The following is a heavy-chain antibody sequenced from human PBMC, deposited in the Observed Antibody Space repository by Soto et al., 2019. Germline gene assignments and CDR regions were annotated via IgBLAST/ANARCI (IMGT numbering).Heavy chain of an antibody. V-gene: IGHV3-30-3*01. CDR2: ISYDGSNK. D-gene: IGHD3-10*01. J-gene: IGHJ6*02. CDR3: ARDLYYGSGSYYQWWYYYYGMDV. CDR1: GFTFSSYA. Sequence: LRLSCAASGFTFSSYAMHWVRQAPGKGLEWVAVISYDGSNKYYADSVKGRFTISRDNSKNTLYLQMNSLRAEDTAVYYCARDLYYGSGSYYQWWYYYYGMDVWGQGTTVTVSS.